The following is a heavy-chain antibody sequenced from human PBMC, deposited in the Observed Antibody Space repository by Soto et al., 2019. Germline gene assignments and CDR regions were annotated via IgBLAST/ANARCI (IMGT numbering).Heavy chain of an antibody. V-gene: IGHV4-59*01. J-gene: IGHJ4*02. CDR1: GDCISSYS. Sequence: SETLALACTVSGDCISSYSWSWIRQPPGKGLEWIGKIHYNGNTKYSPSLKSRVTMSVDTSKNHFSLTLISATTPDTAVYFCARARNLRRLIQPLDSWGQVPLFTVSS. CDR3: ARARNLRRLIQPLDS. D-gene: IGHD2-21*01. CDR2: IHYNGNT.